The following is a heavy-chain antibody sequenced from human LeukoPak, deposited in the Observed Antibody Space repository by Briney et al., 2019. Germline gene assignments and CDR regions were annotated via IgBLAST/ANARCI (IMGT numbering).Heavy chain of an antibody. Sequence: GASVKVSCKASGYTFTSYGISWVRQAPGQGLEWMGWISAYNGDTNYAQKFQGRVTMTRDTSISTAYMELSRLRSDDTAVYYCARVTMIVDANWFDPWGQGTLVTVSS. CDR2: ISAYNGDT. J-gene: IGHJ5*02. CDR3: ARVTMIVDANWFDP. CDR1: GYTFTSYG. D-gene: IGHD3-22*01. V-gene: IGHV1-18*01.